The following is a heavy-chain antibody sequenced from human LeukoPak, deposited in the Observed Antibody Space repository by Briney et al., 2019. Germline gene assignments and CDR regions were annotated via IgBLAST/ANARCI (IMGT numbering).Heavy chain of an antibody. CDR3: ARMGEYSSSSYFDY. J-gene: IGHJ4*02. CDR1: GFTFSSYW. Sequence: GGSLRLSCAASGFTFSSYWMSWVRQAPGKGLEWVANIKQDGSEKYYVDSVKGRFTISRDNAKNSLYLQMNSLRAEDTAVYYCARMGEYSSSSYFDYLGQGTLVTVSS. D-gene: IGHD6-6*01. V-gene: IGHV3-7*01. CDR2: IKQDGSEK.